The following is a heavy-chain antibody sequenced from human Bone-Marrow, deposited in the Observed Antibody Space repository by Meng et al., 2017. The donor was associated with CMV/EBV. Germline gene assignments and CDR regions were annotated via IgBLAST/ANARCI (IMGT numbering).Heavy chain of an antibody. CDR3: ARPRGYSYGGLDY. D-gene: IGHD5-18*01. J-gene: IGHJ4*02. CDR1: GSPTNTHD. V-gene: IGHV3-53*01. Sequence: FVVAVVRSGGSLQFSCPAPGSPTNTHDMSWVRQAPGEGLDGVSVIYSGGSTDYEDSVKGRFTISGGNSKNTLYLKMNSLRAEDTAVYYCARPRGYSYGGLDYWGQGNLVTVSS. CDR2: IYSGGST.